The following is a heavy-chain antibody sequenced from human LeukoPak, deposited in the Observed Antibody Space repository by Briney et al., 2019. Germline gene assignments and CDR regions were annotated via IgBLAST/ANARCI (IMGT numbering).Heavy chain of an antibody. CDR3: ARLGQYSPHYYYYYGMDV. CDR2: IKQNGTGE. D-gene: IGHD2-15*01. Sequence: GGSLRLSCAASGFTFSTYWMSWVRQAPGKGLEWVANIKQNGTGESYVDSVKGRFTISRENAKSSLYLQINSLKVADTAVYHCARLGQYSPHYYYYYGMDVWGQGTTVTVSS. CDR1: GFTFSTYW. J-gene: IGHJ6*02. V-gene: IGHV3-7*01.